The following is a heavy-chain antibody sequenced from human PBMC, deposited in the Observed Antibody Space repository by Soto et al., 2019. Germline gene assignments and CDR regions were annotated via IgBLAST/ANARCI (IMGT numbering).Heavy chain of an antibody. Sequence: ASETLSLTCTVSGGSINSAPYYWSWIRQHPEKGLEWIGYIFYTGTNYYNPSLTSRFTISVDTSQNQFSLDVISVTAADTAVYYCARVGISSSDAFDIWGQGTMVTVS. J-gene: IGHJ3*02. CDR1: GGSINSAPYY. CDR2: IFYTGTN. CDR3: ARVGISSSDAFDI. V-gene: IGHV4-31*03. D-gene: IGHD6-6*01.